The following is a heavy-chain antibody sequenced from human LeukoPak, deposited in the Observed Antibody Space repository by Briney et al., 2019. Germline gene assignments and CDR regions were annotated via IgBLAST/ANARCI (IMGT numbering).Heavy chain of an antibody. Sequence: ASVKVSCKASGYTSTTYGISWVRQAPGQGLEWMGWINAYNGNTIYAQKLQGRVTMTTDTSASTAYTELRSLRSDDTAVYYCARASDLDSFDYWGQGTLVTVSS. J-gene: IGHJ4*02. CDR2: INAYNGNT. CDR1: GYTSTTYG. CDR3: ARASDLDSFDY. V-gene: IGHV1-18*01.